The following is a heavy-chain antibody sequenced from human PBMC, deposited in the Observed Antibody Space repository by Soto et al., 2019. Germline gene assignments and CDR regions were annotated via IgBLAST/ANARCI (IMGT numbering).Heavy chain of an antibody. V-gene: IGHV3-13*01. J-gene: IGHJ3*02. CDR2: IGTAGDT. CDR1: GFTFSSYD. D-gene: IGHD1-26*01. Sequence: EVQLVESGGGLVQPGGSLRLSCAASGFTFSSYDMHWVRQATGKGLEWVSAIGTAGDTYYPGSVKGRFTISRENAKNSMYLQMNSLRAEDTAVYYCARGVYSGSYSADAFDICGQGTMVTVSS. CDR3: ARGVYSGSYSADAFDI.